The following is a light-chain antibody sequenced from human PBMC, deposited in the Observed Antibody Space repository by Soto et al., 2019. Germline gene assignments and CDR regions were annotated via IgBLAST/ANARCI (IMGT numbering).Light chain of an antibody. CDR1: QSVSSKY. Sequence: EIVLTQSPGTLSLSPGERATLSCRASQSVSSKYLAWYQQKPGQAPRVLIYGTSIRASGVPERFSGGGSGTDFTLTITRLEPEDFEVYYCQQYGSSPFNFGTATKVDI. J-gene: IGKJ3*01. CDR2: GTS. V-gene: IGKV3-20*01. CDR3: QQYGSSPFN.